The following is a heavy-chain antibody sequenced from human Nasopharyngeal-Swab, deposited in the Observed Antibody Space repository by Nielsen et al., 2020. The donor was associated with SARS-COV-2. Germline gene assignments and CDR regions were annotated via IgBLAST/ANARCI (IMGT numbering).Heavy chain of an antibody. J-gene: IGHJ5*01. CDR2: IHGGNGNT. V-gene: IGHV1-3*01. Sequence: ASVKVSCKASGYTFTSYGISWVRQAPGQRFEWMGWIHGGNGNTKYSQKFQGRVVITRDTSATTTYMELSSLGSEDTAVYYCAKGVGATMTNWFDSWGQGTLVTVSS. CDR3: AKGVGATMTNWFDS. CDR1: GYTFTSYG. D-gene: IGHD1-26*01.